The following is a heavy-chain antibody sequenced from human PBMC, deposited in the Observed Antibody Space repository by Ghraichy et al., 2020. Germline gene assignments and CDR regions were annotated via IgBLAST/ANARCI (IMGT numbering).Heavy chain of an antibody. CDR1: GGSFSGYY. CDR2: INHSGST. D-gene: IGHD3-22*01. Sequence: SETLSLTFAVYGGSFSGYYWSWIRQPPGKGLDWIGEINHSGSTNYNPSLKSRVTISVDTSKNQFSLKLSSVTAADTAVYYCARGDYYDSSGHYYLSYRPAFDYWGQGTLVTVSS. V-gene: IGHV4-34*01. J-gene: IGHJ4*02. CDR3: ARGDYYDSSGHYYLSYRPAFDY.